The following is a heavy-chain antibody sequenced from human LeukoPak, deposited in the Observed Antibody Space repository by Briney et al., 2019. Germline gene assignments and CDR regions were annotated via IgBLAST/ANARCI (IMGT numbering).Heavy chain of an antibody. CDR1: GGSISSYY. CDR2: IYTSGST. D-gene: IGHD6-19*01. Sequence: SETLSLTCTVSGGSISSYYWSWIRQPAGKGLEWIGRIYTSGSTNYNPSLKSRVTMSVDTSKNQFSLKLSSVTAADTAVYYCARGRGSSGWYYFDYWGQGTLVTVSS. V-gene: IGHV4-4*07. J-gene: IGHJ4*02. CDR3: ARGRGSSGWYYFDY.